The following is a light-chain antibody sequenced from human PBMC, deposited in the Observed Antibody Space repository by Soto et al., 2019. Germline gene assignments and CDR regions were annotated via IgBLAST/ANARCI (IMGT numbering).Light chain of an antibody. CDR2: GAS. CDR3: HQYKSWPPFT. V-gene: IGKV3D-15*01. Sequence: PPSVSVAPGRTAKIICVGNNIGSKSVPWYQHKPGQAPRLLIYGASSRATGIPDRFSGSGSGTDFTLTIRSLQSEDLAIYYCHQYKSWPPFTFGQGTRLEI. CDR1: NIGSKS. J-gene: IGKJ5*01.